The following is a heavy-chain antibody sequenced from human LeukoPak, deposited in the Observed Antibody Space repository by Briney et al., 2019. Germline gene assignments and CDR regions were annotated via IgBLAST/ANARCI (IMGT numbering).Heavy chain of an antibody. J-gene: IGHJ4*02. CDR3: ARAYCSGGSCYKPLDY. Sequence: GGSLRLSCAASGFTFSSYGMHWVRQAPGKGLEWVAVIWYDGSNKYYADSVKGRFTISRDNSKNTLYLQMNSLRAEGTAVYYCARAYCSGGSCYKPLDYWGQGTLVTVSS. V-gene: IGHV3-33*01. CDR1: GFTFSSYG. D-gene: IGHD2-15*01. CDR2: IWYDGSNK.